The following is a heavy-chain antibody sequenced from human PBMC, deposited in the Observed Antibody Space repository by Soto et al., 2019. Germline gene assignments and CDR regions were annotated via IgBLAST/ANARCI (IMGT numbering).Heavy chain of an antibody. CDR2: AYWDDDN. D-gene: IGHD3-22*01. Sequence: SGPTLVNPTQTLTLTCTFSGFSLTTRPVGVGWIRQSPGKALEWLAFAYWDDDNRYSPSLRSRLTVTKDTSKNQVVLTVTNVDPEDTATYYCARTMQGGDYSSGYFDNWGQGTPVTVSS. CDR3: ARTMQGGDYSSGYFDN. CDR1: GFSLTTRPVG. V-gene: IGHV2-5*02. J-gene: IGHJ4*02.